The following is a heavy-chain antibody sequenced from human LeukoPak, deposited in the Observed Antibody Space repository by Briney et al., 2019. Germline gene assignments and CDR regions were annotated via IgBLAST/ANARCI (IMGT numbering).Heavy chain of an antibody. Sequence: PGGSLRLSCAASGFTFNSFSMNWVRQAPGKGLEWVSFIRSSSSYIYYADSVKGRFTISRDNAKNSLYLQMNSLRAEDTAVYYCARGKWEPLDYWGQGTLVTVSS. CDR2: IRSSSSYI. V-gene: IGHV3-21*01. CDR1: GFTFNSFS. J-gene: IGHJ4*02. D-gene: IGHD1-26*01. CDR3: ARGKWEPLDY.